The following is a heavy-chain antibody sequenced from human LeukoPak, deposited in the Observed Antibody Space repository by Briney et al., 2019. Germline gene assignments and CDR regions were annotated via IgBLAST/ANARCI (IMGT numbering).Heavy chain of an antibody. J-gene: IGHJ4*02. Sequence: ASVKVSCTASGYTFTGYYMHWVRQAPGQGLEWMGRINPNSGGTNYAQKFQGRVTMTRDTSISTAYMELSRVRSDDTAVYYCARCLYSSGWYYFDYWGQGTLVTVSS. D-gene: IGHD6-19*01. CDR2: INPNSGGT. CDR1: GYTFTGYY. V-gene: IGHV1-2*06. CDR3: ARCLYSSGWYYFDY.